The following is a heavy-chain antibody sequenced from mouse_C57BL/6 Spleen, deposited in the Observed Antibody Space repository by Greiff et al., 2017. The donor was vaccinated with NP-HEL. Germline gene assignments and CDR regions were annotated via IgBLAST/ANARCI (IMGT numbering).Heavy chain of an antibody. CDR3: ARPSITTVVFDY. CDR2: IYPGDGDT. V-gene: IGHV1-82*01. CDR1: GYAFSSSW. J-gene: IGHJ2*01. Sequence: QVQLKQSGPELVKPGASVKISCKASGYAFSSSWMNWVKQRPGKGLEWIGRIYPGDGDTNYNGKFKGKATLTADKSSSTAYMQLSSLTSEDSAVYFCARPSITTVVFDYWGQGTTLTVSS. D-gene: IGHD1-1*01.